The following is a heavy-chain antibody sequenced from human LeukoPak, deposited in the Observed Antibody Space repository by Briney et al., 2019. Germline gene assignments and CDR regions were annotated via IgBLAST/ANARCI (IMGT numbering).Heavy chain of an antibody. J-gene: IGHJ4*02. CDR2: ISWNSGSI. CDR1: GFTFDDYP. D-gene: IGHD2-15*01. V-gene: IGHV3-9*01. CDR3: AKSRILAFYFDY. Sequence: GRSLRLSCAASGFTFDDYPMHWVRHAPGKGLEWVSGISWNSGSIGYADSVKGRFTISRDNAKNSLYLQMNSLRAEDTALYYCAKSRILAFYFDYWGQGTLVTVSS.